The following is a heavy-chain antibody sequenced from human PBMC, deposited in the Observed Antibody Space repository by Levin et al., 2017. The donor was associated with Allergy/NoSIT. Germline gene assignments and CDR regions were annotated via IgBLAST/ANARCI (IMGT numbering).Heavy chain of an antibody. CDR2: IIPILGIA. J-gene: IGHJ4*02. D-gene: IGHD3-10*01. CDR1: GGTFSSYT. CDR3: ARDLGDYYGSGAFDY. Sequence: SVKVSCKASGGTFSSYTISWVRQAPGQGLEWMGRIIPILGIANYAQKFQGRVTITADKSTSTAYMELSSLRSEDTAVYYCARDLGDYYGSGAFDYWGQGTLVTVSS. V-gene: IGHV1-69*04.